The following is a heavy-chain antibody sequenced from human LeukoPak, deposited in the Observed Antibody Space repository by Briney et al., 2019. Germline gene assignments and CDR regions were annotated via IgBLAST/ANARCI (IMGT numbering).Heavy chain of an antibody. J-gene: IGHJ4*02. CDR1: GYIFTSYW. D-gene: IGHD4-17*01. Sequence: GESLKISCKGSGYIFTSYWIGWVRLLPGKGLEWMGIIYPADPDTRYSPSFQGQVTISADKSLNTAYLQWNSLEASDTAMYYCARTTVSTTYFDYWGQGSLVTVSS. CDR3: ARTTVSTTYFDY. V-gene: IGHV5-51*01. CDR2: IYPADPDT.